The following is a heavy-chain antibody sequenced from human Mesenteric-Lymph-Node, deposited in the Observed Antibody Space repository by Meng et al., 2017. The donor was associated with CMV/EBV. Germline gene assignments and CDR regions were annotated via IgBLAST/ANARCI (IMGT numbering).Heavy chain of an antibody. D-gene: IGHD4-17*01. V-gene: IGHV3-21*04. Sequence: GGSLRLSCAASGFTFSSYSMNWVRQAPGKGLEWVSSISSSSSYIYYADSVKGRFTISRDNTKNSLYLQMNSLRADDTALYYCAKDVYGIHLHYIDYWGQGTLVTVSS. J-gene: IGHJ4*02. CDR2: ISSSSSYI. CDR3: AKDVYGIHLHYIDY. CDR1: GFTFSSYS.